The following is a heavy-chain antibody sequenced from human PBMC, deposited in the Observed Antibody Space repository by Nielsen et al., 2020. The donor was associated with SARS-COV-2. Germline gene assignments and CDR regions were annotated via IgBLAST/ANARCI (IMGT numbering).Heavy chain of an antibody. J-gene: IGHJ6*02. Sequence: ASVKVSCKASGYTFTSYGISWVRQAPGQGLEWMGWISAYNGNTNYAQKLQGRVTMTTDTSTSTAYMELRSLRSDDTAVYYCARDPLNYDYVWGSYRPAIYYYGMDVWGQGTTVIVSS. V-gene: IGHV1-18*01. CDR2: ISAYNGNT. D-gene: IGHD3-16*02. CDR3: ARDPLNYDYVWGSYRPAIYYYGMDV. CDR1: GYTFTSYG.